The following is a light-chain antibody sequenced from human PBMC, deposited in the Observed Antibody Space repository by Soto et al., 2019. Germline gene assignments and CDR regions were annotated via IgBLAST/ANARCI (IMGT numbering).Light chain of an antibody. J-gene: IGLJ2*01. Sequence: QSALTQPASVSGSPGQSITISCTGSTSDIGAYNFVSWYQQHPGRAPKLMIYEVTHRSSGVSDRFSGSKSGNTASLAISGLQAEDEAYYYCSSSTTIRTLLVFGGGTKLTVL. CDR3: SSSTTIRTLLV. CDR2: EVT. V-gene: IGLV2-14*01. CDR1: TSDIGAYNF.